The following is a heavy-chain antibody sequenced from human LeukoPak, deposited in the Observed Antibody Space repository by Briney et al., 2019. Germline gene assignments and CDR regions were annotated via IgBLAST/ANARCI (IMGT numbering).Heavy chain of an antibody. CDR3: ARFNYDILTGYYTY. CDR1: GFTFSSYA. Sequence: PGGSLRLSCAASGFTFSSYAMSWVRQAPGKGLEWVSAISGSGGSTYYADSVKGRFTISRDNSKNTLYLQMNSLRAEDTAVYYCARFNYDILTGYYTYWGQGTLVTVSS. CDR2: ISGSGGST. J-gene: IGHJ4*02. V-gene: IGHV3-23*01. D-gene: IGHD3-9*01.